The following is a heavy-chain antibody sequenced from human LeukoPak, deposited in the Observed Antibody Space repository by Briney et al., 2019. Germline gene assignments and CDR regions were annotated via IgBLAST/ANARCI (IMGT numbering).Heavy chain of an antibody. D-gene: IGHD2-15*01. Sequence: ASVKVSCKASGYTFTSYDINWVRQATGQGLEWMGWMNPNSGNTGYAQKFQGRVTMTRNTSISTAYMELSSLRSEDTAVYYCARSLGYCSGGSCSNYYYYGMDVWGQGTTVTVSS. CDR2: MNPNSGNT. V-gene: IGHV1-8*01. CDR1: GYTFTSYD. J-gene: IGHJ6*02. CDR3: ARSLGYCSGGSCSNYYYYGMDV.